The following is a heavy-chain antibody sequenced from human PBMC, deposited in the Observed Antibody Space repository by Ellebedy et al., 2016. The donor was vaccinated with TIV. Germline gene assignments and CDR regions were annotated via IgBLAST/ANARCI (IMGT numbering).Heavy chain of an antibody. D-gene: IGHD4-11*01. V-gene: IGHV1-46*04. J-gene: IGHJ4*02. CDR3: ARGDSSSLDY. CDR1: GYTFTSYF. Sequence: AASVKVSCKTSGYTFTSYFIHWVRQAPGQGLEWMGIINPNGYRTTYAQKLQGRITLTKDTSTSSVFMELNSLLSEDTAVYYCARGDSSSLDYWGRGARVIVSS. CDR2: INPNGYRT.